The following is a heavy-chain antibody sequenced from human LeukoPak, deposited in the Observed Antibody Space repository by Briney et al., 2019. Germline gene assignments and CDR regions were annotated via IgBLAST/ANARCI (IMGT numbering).Heavy chain of an antibody. V-gene: IGHV1-2*02. CDR2: INPNSGGT. CDR1: GYTFTGYY. J-gene: IGHJ6*02. CDR3: RLAREYGMDV. D-gene: IGHD3-10*01. Sequence: ASVKVSCKASGYTFTGYYMHWVRQAPGQGLEWMGWINPNSGGTNYAQKFQGRVTMTRATSISTAYVELSRLRSGDTAVYYCRLAREYGMDVWGQGTTVTVSS.